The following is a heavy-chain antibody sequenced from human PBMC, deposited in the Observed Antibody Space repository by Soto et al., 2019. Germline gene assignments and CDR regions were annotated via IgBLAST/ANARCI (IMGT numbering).Heavy chain of an antibody. CDR1: GFTFSDYY. V-gene: IGHV3-11*04. D-gene: IGHD5-18*01. CDR2: ISSSGSTI. Sequence: GGSLRLSCAASGFTFSDYYMSWIRQAPGKGLEWVSYISSSGSTIYYADSVKGRFTVSRDNSKNTLYLQMNSLRAEDTAVYYCAKGSTAMTYFDYWGQGTLVTVSS. J-gene: IGHJ4*02. CDR3: AKGSTAMTYFDY.